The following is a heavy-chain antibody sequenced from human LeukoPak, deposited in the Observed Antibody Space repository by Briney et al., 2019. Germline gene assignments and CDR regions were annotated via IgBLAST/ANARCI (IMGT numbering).Heavy chain of an antibody. J-gene: IGHJ6*02. CDR2: ISSSSSYI. V-gene: IGHV3-21*01. Sequence: GGSLRLSCAASGFTFSSYSMNWVRQAPGKGLEWVSSISSSSSYIYYADSVKGRFTISRDNAKNSLYLQMNSLRAEDTAVYYCARGGQGHYYYGMDVWGQGTTVTVSS. CDR3: ARGGQGHYYYGMDV. CDR1: GFTFSSYS.